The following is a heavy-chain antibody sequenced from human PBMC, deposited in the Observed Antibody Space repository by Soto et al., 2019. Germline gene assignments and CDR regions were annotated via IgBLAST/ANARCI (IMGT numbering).Heavy chain of an antibody. Sequence: QVQLVQSGAEMKEPGSSVKVSCKTSGGTFSSSAISWLRQAPGQGLEWMGGIIPLFRTPDYAQKFQGRVTIAADESTSTAAMELSSLRSEDTAVYYCARDNDRLQLGGNYCYILDVWGQGTTITVSS. J-gene: IGHJ6*02. CDR1: GGTFSSSA. V-gene: IGHV1-69*12. CDR3: ARDNDRLQLGGNYCYILDV. CDR2: IIPLFRTP. D-gene: IGHD4-4*01.